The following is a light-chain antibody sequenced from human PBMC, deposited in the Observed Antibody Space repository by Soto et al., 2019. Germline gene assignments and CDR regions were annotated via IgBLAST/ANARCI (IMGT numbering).Light chain of an antibody. Sequence: EMVLTQSPDPLSLSPGERATPSCRASQSVSSYLAWYQQKPGQAPRLLIYDASNRATGIPARFSGSGSGTDFTLTISRLEPEYFAVYYCQQYGSSGTFGQGTRLEIK. J-gene: IGKJ5*01. CDR2: DAS. CDR1: QSVSSY. V-gene: IGKV3-20*01. CDR3: QQYGSSGT.